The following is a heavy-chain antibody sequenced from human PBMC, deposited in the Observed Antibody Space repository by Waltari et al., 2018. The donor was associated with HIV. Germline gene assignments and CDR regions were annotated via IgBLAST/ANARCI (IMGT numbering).Heavy chain of an antibody. J-gene: IGHJ4*02. CDR1: GVTFRSHA. V-gene: IGHV3-23*04. D-gene: IGHD3-22*01. CDR3: AKDFDTSGLPYVVIDS. CDR2: ISGSGSHT. Sequence: EVKLVQSGGGLVQPGGSLRLSCTASGVTFRSHAMSWVRPTPGKGLQWVSTISGSGSHTYYADSAKGRFTISRDNSENTLFLQMTRLRVEDTARYFCAKDFDTSGLPYVVIDSWGQGTLVTVSS.